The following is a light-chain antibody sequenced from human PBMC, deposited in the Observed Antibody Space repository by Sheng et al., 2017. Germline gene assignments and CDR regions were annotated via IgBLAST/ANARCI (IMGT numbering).Light chain of an antibody. V-gene: IGKV1-33*01. CDR1: QDISNY. J-gene: IGKJ4*01. CDR2: DAS. CDR3: QQYDNLLPT. Sequence: DIQMTQSPSSLSASVGDRVTITCQASQDISNYLNWYQQKPGKAPKLLIYDASNLETGVPSRFSGSGSGTDFTFTISSLQPEDIATYYCQQYDNLLPTFGGRDQGGDQT.